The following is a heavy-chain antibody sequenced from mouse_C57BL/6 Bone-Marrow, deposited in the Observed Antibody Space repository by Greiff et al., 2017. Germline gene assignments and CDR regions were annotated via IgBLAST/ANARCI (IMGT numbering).Heavy chain of an antibody. CDR1: GYTFTDYY. CDR2: INPNNGGT. J-gene: IGHJ4*01. V-gene: IGHV1-26*01. Sequence: EVQLQQSGPELVKPGASVKISCKASGYTFTDYYMNWVKQSHGKSLEWIGDINPNNGGTSYNQKFKGKATLTVDKSSSTAYMELRSLTSEDSAVYYCASSTVEAMDYWGQGTSVTVSS. CDR3: ASSTVEAMDY. D-gene: IGHD1-1*01.